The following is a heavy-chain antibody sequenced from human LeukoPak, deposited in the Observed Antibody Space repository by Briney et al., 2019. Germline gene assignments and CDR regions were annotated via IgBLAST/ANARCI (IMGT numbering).Heavy chain of an antibody. Sequence: HSGGSLRLSCAASGFTFSSYWMSWVRQAPGKGLEWVANIKQDGSEKYYVDSVKGRFTISRDNAKNSLYLQMNSLRAEDTAVYYCSKDLTSDFGGDLDPWGQGTLVTVSS. CDR1: GFTFSSYW. CDR3: SKDLTSDFGGDLDP. J-gene: IGHJ5*02. D-gene: IGHD3-10*01. V-gene: IGHV3-7*01. CDR2: IKQDGSEK.